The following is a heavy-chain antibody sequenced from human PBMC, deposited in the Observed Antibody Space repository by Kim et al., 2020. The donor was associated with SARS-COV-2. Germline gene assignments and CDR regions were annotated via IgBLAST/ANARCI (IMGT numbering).Heavy chain of an antibody. CDR3: CTDRGYCSGPSCTDY. Sequence: GGSLTLSCAVSGLVFRDAWMSWVRQAPGKGLQWVGRIKSEPDGGTTDYPAPVKGRFTISKDYSTNTLYLQMSNLQVEDTAVYYCCTDRGYCSGPSCTDYWGRGSLVTVSS. J-gene: IGHJ4*02. CDR2: IKSEPDGGTT. CDR1: GLVFRDAW. V-gene: IGHV3-15*01. D-gene: IGHD2-15*01.